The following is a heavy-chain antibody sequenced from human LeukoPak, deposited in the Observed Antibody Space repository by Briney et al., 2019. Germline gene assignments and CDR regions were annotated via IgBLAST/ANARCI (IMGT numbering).Heavy chain of an antibody. CDR1: GFTFSSYG. Sequence: PGGSLRLSCAASGFTFSSYGMHWVRQAPGKGLEWVAVIWYDGSNKYYADSVKGRFTISRDNSKNTLYLQMNSLRAEDTAVYYCARNPIYSSSWLTFDYWGQGTLVTVSS. CDR3: ARNPIYSSSWLTFDY. D-gene: IGHD6-13*01. J-gene: IGHJ4*02. V-gene: IGHV3-33*01. CDR2: IWYDGSNK.